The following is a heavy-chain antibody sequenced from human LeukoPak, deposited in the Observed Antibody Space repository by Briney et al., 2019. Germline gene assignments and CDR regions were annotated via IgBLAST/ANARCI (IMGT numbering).Heavy chain of an antibody. CDR2: LFHSGST. V-gene: IGHV4-39*01. J-gene: IGHJ5*02. CDR1: GGSISTTSHY. Sequence: SETLSLTCTVSGGSISTTSHYWAWIRQSPGKGLEWLGTLFHSGSTYDNPSLKSRVTISVDTSKNQFSLKLTDVTAADTSIYYCARQKAREFEWGPPGWIGPLGQGILVTVSS. CDR3: ARQKAREFEWGPPGWIGP. D-gene: IGHD3-16*01.